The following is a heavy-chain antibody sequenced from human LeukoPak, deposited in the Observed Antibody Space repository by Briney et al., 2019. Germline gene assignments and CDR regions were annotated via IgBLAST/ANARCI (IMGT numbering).Heavy chain of an antibody. J-gene: IGHJ3*02. D-gene: IGHD2-15*01. CDR3: ASQWSNAFDI. V-gene: IGHV1-2*02. CDR2: INPNSGGT. CDR1: GYTFTSDD. Sequence: ASVKVSCKASGYTFTSDDITWVRQAPGQGLEWMGWINPNSGGTNYAQKFQGRVTMTRDTSISTAYMELSGLRSDDTAVYYCASQWSNAFDIWGQGTMVTVSS.